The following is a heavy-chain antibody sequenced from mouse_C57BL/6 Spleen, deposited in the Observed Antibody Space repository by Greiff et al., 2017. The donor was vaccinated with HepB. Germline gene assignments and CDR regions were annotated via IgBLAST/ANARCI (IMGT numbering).Heavy chain of an antibody. CDR2: INYDGSST. Sequence: EVKVIESEGGLVQPGSSMKLSCTASGFTFSDYYMAWVRQVPEKGLEWVANINYDGSSTYYLDSLKSRFIISRDNAKNILYLQMSSLKSEDTATYYCARGGGGYYNAMDYWGQGTSVTVSS. CDR3: ARGGGGYYNAMDY. V-gene: IGHV5-16*01. D-gene: IGHD2-2*01. J-gene: IGHJ4*01. CDR1: GFTFSDYY.